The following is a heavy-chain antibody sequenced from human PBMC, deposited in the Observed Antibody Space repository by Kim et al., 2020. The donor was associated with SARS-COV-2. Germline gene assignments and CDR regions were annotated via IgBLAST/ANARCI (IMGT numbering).Heavy chain of an antibody. CDR3: AAIGNFDY. J-gene: IGHJ4*02. CDR2: ISYDGSNK. Sequence: GGSLRLSCAASGFTFSSYAMHWVRQAPGKGLEWVAVISYDGSNKYYADSVKGRFTISRDNSKNTLYLQMNSLRAEDTAVYWAAAIGNFDYWGQGTLVTVS. D-gene: IGHD6-13*01. V-gene: IGHV3-30*04. CDR1: GFTFSSYA.